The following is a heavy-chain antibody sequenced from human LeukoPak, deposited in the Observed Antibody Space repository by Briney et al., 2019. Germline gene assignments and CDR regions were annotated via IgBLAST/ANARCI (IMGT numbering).Heavy chain of an antibody. Sequence: GSSVKVSCKASGGTFSSYTISWVRQAPGQGLELMGRIIPILGIANYAQKFQGRVTITADKSTSTAYMELSSLRSEDTAVYYCARDPRSSGSYEDWWGQGTLVTVSS. D-gene: IGHD3-10*01. J-gene: IGHJ4*02. CDR1: GGTFSSYT. CDR2: IIPILGIA. CDR3: ARDPRSSGSYEDW. V-gene: IGHV1-69*04.